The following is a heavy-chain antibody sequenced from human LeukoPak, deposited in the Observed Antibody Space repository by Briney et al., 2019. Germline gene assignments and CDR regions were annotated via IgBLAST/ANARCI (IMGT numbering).Heavy chain of an antibody. D-gene: IGHD2-15*01. CDR1: GYTFTSYY. J-gene: IGHJ4*02. V-gene: IGHV1-46*01. Sequence: ASVKVSCKASGYTFTSYYMHWVRQAPGQGLEWMGIINPSGGSTSYAQKFQGRVTMTRDTSTSTVYIELSSLRSEDTAVYYCARSRPHCSGGSCYSGVRSEFDYWGQGTLVTDSS. CDR2: INPSGGST. CDR3: ARSRPHCSGGSCYSGVRSEFDY.